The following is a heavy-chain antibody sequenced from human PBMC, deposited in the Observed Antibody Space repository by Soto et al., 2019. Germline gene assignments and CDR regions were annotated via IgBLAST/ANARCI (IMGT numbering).Heavy chain of an antibody. J-gene: IGHJ6*02. CDR2: IYYSGST. D-gene: IGHD3-3*01. V-gene: IGHV4-31*03. CDR1: CGSISSGGYY. CDR3: ARDAHGGARYYDYYYGMDV. Sequence: TLSLTCTVSCGSISSGGYYWSWIRPHPGKGLEWIGYIYYSGSTYYNPSLKSRVTISVDTSKNQFSLKLSSVTAADTAVYYCARDAHGGARYYDYYYGMDVWGQGTTVTVSS.